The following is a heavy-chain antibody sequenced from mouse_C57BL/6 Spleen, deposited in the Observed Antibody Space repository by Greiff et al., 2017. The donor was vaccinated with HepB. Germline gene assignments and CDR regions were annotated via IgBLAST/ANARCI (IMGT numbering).Heavy chain of an antibody. CDR2: ISYDGSN. CDR1: GYSITSGYY. J-gene: IGHJ2*01. V-gene: IGHV3-6*01. Sequence: EVQLVESGPGLVKPSQSLSLTCSVTGYSITSGYYWNWIRQFPGNKLEWMGYISYDGSNNYNPSLKNRISITRDTSKNQFFLKLNSVTTEDTATYYCARVDYYGSSSDYWGQGTTLTVSS. CDR3: ARVDYYGSSSDY. D-gene: IGHD1-1*01.